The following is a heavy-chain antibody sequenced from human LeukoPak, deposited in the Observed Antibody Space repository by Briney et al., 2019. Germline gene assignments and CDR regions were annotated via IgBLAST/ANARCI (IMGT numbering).Heavy chain of an antibody. CDR2: INHSGST. Sequence: SETLSLTCAVYGGSFSGYYWSWIRQPPGKGLEWIGEINHSGSTNYNLSLKSRVTISVDTSKNQFSLKLSSVTAADTAVYYCARASHPDIVVVPAAIYFDLWGRGTLVTVSS. J-gene: IGHJ2*01. CDR1: GGSFSGYY. CDR3: ARASHPDIVVVPAAIYFDL. V-gene: IGHV4-34*01. D-gene: IGHD2-2*01.